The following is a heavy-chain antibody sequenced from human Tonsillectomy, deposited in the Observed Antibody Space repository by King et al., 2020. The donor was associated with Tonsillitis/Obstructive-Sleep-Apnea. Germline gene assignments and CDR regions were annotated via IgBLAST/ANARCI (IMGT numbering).Heavy chain of an antibody. CDR3: ARSVYYILTGPPRY. V-gene: IGHV3-30*04. CDR2: ISYDGSKK. CDR1: GFIFSSYA. D-gene: IGHD3-9*01. Sequence: VQLVESGGGVVQPGRSLRLSCAASGFIFSSYAMHWVRQAPGKGLQWVSLISYDGSKKHYADSVKGRFTISTDNSKNTVYLQMNSLRAEDTAVYYCARSVYYILTGPPRYWGQGSLVTLSP. J-gene: IGHJ4*02.